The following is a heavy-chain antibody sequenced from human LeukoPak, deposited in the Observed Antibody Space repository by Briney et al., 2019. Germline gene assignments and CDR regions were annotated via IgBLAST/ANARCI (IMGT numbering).Heavy chain of an antibody. V-gene: IGHV3-30*18. Sequence: RGSLRLSCAASGFTFRSYGMHWVRQAPGKGLEWVAVIPYDGSYQYYGDSVKGRLSISRDNSKNTLYLQMNSLRPEDTGVYYCAKDHYDSSGYYFGVDNWGQGTLVTVSS. CDR3: AKDHYDSSGYYFGVDN. D-gene: IGHD3-22*01. CDR1: GFTFRSYG. J-gene: IGHJ4*02. CDR2: IPYDGSYQ.